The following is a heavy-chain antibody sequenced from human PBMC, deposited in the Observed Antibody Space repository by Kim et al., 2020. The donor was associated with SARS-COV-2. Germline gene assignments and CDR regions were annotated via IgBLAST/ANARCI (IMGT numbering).Heavy chain of an antibody. V-gene: IGHV3-30*18. D-gene: IGHD3-10*01. CDR2: ISSDGRDT. Sequence: GGSLRLSCAASGLTFSNYGMHWVRQASGKGLEWVAGISSDGRDTYYLDSVRGRFTISRDNSKNMLYLQMNSLRAEDTAVYYCTNGRAGSRPLQVDNWGQGTLVTVSA. J-gene: IGHJ4*02. CDR3: TNGRAGSRPLQVDN. CDR1: GLTFSNYG.